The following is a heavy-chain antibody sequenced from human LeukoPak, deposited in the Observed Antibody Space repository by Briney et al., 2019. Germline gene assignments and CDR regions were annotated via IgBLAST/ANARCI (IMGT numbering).Heavy chain of an antibody. Sequence: PGTPPRPSCAAAGFTFSRYSMGCVSHHPPKRLQWGAGITDNGFARDCADPVKGRFTMYRVDSRSTLGLQMNRLRAEDRALYYCARDGLWGWAQYDYWGQGILVTVS. CDR3: ARDGLWGWAQYDY. CDR1: GFTFSRYS. J-gene: IGHJ4*02. V-gene: IGHV3-23*01. CDR2: ITDNGFAR. D-gene: IGHD2-21*01.